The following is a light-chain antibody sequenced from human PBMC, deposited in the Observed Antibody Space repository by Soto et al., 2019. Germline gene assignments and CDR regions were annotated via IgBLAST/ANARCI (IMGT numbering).Light chain of an antibody. CDR2: EVS. CDR1: SSDVGAYNY. V-gene: IGLV2-14*01. CDR3: SAFATSRAYV. Sequence: QSALTQPASVSGSPGQSITISCTGTSSDVGAYNYVSWYQQQSGKAPELLIHEVSSRPAGVSDRFSGSKSGNTASLTISGLQAEDEADYYCSAFATSRAYVFGIGTKVTVL. J-gene: IGLJ1*01.